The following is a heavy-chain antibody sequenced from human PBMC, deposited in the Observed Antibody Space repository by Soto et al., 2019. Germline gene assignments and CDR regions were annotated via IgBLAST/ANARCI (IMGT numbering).Heavy chain of an antibody. Sequence: PSETLSLTCTVSGVSINNYYWTWIRQPPGKRLEWIGAIYYTGSTTYNPSLRSRVTFSVDTSKNQFSLSLTSVTAADTAVYFCAKVVSGGHIDYWGQGTLVTVSS. CDR1: GVSINNYY. D-gene: IGHD1-26*01. J-gene: IGHJ4*02. CDR3: AKVVSGGHIDY. CDR2: IYYTGST. V-gene: IGHV4-59*01.